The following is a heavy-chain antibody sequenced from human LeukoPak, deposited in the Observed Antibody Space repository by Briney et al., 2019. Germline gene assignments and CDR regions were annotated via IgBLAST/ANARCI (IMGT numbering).Heavy chain of an antibody. CDR1: GGSFTSYY. J-gene: IGHJ6*03. D-gene: IGHD6-25*01. CDR2: INNSGTT. V-gene: IGHV4-34*01. Sequence: SESLSLTCAVYGGSFTSYYWSWIRQPPGKGLEWIAEINNSGTTDYNPSLKGRVTISVATSKNQVSLKLSSVTAADTAVYYCASSRGYTSGLWYYYMEVWGKGTTVTVSS. CDR3: ASSRGYTSGLWYYYMEV.